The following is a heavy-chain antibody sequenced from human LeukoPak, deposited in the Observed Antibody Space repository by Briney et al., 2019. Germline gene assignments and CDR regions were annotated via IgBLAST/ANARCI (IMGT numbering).Heavy chain of an antibody. CDR1: GFTFSSYD. J-gene: IGHJ3*02. V-gene: IGHV3-13*01. Sequence: GGSLRLSCAASGFTFSSYDMHWVRQATGKGLEWVSAIGTAGDTYYPGSVKGRFTISRENAKNFLYLQTNSLRAGDTAVYYCARRGIAVNAFDIWGQGTMVTVSS. CDR2: IGTAGDT. CDR3: ARRGIAVNAFDI. D-gene: IGHD6-19*01.